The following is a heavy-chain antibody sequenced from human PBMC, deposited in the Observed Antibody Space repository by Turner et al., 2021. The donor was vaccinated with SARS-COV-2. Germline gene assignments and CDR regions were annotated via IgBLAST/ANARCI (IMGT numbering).Heavy chain of an antibody. CDR1: GGTFSSYA. J-gene: IGHJ5*02. CDR2: MNPNSGNT. V-gene: IGHV1-8*02. D-gene: IGHD3-9*01. Sequence: QVQLVQSGAEVKKPGSSVKASCKASGGTFSSYAICWVRQATGQGLEWMGWMNPNSGNTGYAQKFQGRVTMTRNTSISTAYMELSSLRSEDTAVYYCARAAQLTVWFDPWGQGTLVTVSS. CDR3: ARAAQLTVWFDP.